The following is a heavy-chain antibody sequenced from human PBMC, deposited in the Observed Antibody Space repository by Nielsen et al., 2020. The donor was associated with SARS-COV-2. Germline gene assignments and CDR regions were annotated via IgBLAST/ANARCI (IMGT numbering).Heavy chain of an antibody. CDR3: AKRATVTKALDY. CDR1: GFTFSSYW. V-gene: IGHV3-30*18. D-gene: IGHD4-17*01. CDR2: ISYDGSNK. J-gene: IGHJ4*02. Sequence: GESLKISCAASGFTFSSYWMHWVRQAPGKGLEWVAVISYDGSNKYYADSVKGRFTISRDNSKNTLYLQMNSLRAEDTAVYYCAKRATVTKALDYWGQGTLVTVSS.